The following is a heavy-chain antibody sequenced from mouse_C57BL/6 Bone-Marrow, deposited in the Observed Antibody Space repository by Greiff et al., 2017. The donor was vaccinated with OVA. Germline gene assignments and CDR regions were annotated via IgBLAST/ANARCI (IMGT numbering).Heavy chain of an antibody. CDR1: GFSFNTYA. V-gene: IGHV10-1*01. J-gene: IGHJ4*01. Sequence: DVHLVESGGGLVQPKGSLKLSCAASGFSFNTYAMNWVRQAPGKGLEWVARISSKSNNYATYYADSVKDRFTISRDDSESMLYLQMNNLKTEDTAMCYGVRHVYGYDAMDYWGQGTSVTVSS. CDR3: VRHVYGYDAMDY. D-gene: IGHD1-1*02. CDR2: ISSKSNNYAT.